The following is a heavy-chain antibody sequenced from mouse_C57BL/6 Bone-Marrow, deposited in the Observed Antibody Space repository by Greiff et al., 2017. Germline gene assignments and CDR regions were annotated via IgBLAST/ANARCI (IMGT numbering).Heavy chain of an antibody. D-gene: IGHD6-5*01. CDR3: AAYERSYDARDY. CDR2: IDPASGNT. J-gene: IGHJ4*01. V-gene: IGHV14-3*01. CDR1: GYTFTNYY. Sequence: VQLQQSVAELVRPGASVKLSCKASGYTFTNYYMHWVKQRPGQGLEWIGRIDPASGNTKYAAKFQGKATITADTSSNTAYLQLSSLTSEDSAIYYCAAYERSYDARDYGGQGTAVTVSA.